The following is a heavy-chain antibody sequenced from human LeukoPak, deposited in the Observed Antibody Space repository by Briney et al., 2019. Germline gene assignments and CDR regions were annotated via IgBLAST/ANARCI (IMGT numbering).Heavy chain of an antibody. Sequence: ASVKVSCKASGYTFTSYGISWVRQAPGQGLEWMGWISAYNGNTNYAQKLQGRVTMTTDTSTSTAYMELRSLRSDDTAVYYCARVTRITMIVVVILDAFDIWGQGTTVTVSS. CDR2: ISAYNGNT. CDR1: GYTFTSYG. CDR3: ARVTRITMIVVVILDAFDI. V-gene: IGHV1-18*01. J-gene: IGHJ3*02. D-gene: IGHD3-22*01.